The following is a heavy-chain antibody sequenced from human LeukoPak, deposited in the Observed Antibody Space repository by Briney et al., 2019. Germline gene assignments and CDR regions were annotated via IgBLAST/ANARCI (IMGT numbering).Heavy chain of an antibody. CDR2: ISGSGGST. CDR1: GFTFSSYA. Sequence: GGSLRLSCAASGFTFSSYAMSWVRQAPGKGLEWVSAISGSGGSTYYADSVKGRFTISRDNSKNTPYLQMNSLRAEDTAVYYCASATGAAAGTPFDYWGQGTLVTVSS. J-gene: IGHJ4*02. V-gene: IGHV3-23*01. D-gene: IGHD6-13*01. CDR3: ASATGAAAGTPFDY.